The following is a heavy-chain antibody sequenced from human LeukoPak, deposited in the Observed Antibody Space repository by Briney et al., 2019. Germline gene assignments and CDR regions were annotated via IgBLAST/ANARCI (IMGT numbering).Heavy chain of an antibody. J-gene: IGHJ4*02. CDR2: ISSSSSYI. V-gene: IGHV3-21*01. Sequence: GGSLRLSCAASGFTLSSYSMNWVRQAPGRGLEWVSSISSSSSYIYYADLVKGRFTISRDYAKNSLYLHMNSLRAEDTAVYYCARDMGTEYYYDSSGYYPNYFDYWGQGTLVTVSS. D-gene: IGHD3-22*01. CDR1: GFTLSSYS. CDR3: ARDMGTEYYYDSSGYYPNYFDY.